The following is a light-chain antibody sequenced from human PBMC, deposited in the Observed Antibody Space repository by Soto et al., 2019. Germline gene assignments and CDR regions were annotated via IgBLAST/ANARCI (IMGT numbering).Light chain of an antibody. CDR3: QQYNSAPRT. Sequence: DIQMTQSPSSLSASVGDSVMITCRASQGIRNHVAWYQQKPGKVPKLLIYGASTLQSGVPSRFSGSGSGTEFTLTISSLQPEDVATYYCQQYNSAPRTFGQGTKVEIK. CDR2: GAS. J-gene: IGKJ1*01. CDR1: QGIRNH. V-gene: IGKV1-27*01.